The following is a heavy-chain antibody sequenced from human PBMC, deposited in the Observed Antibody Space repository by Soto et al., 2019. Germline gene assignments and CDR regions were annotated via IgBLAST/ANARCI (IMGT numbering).Heavy chain of an antibody. CDR2: ISYDGSKK. J-gene: IGHJ2*01. D-gene: IGHD3-10*01. CDR3: ARECLTGWYFDL. Sequence: QVQLVESGGGVVQPGRSLRLSCAASGFTFSSYVMHWVRQAPGKGLEWVAVISYDGSKKYYADSVKGRFTISRDNYKNTLYLQMNSLRAEDTAVYYCARECLTGWYFDLWGRGTLVTVSS. CDR1: GFTFSSYV. V-gene: IGHV3-30-3*01.